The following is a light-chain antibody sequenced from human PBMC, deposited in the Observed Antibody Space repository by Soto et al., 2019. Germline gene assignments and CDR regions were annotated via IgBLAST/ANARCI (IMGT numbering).Light chain of an antibody. CDR3: AAWDDSLNGHVV. J-gene: IGLJ2*01. Sequence: QSVLTQPPSASGTPGQRLSISCSGSNSNIGKNTVNWYQQLPRTAPKLLIYSNNQRPSGVPDRFSGPKSGTAASLAISGLQSEDEADYYCAAWDDSLNGHVVFGGGTKLTVL. V-gene: IGLV1-44*01. CDR2: SNN. CDR1: NSNIGKNT.